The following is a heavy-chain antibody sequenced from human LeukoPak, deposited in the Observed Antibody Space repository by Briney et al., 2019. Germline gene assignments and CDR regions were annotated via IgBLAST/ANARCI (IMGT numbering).Heavy chain of an antibody. Sequence: SETLSLTCTVSGDSLSSSFWGWIRQPAGKGLEWIGRIYTSGYTNYNPSLKSRVTMVDTSKNQFSLKLNSLTAADAAVYYCARDCSGGSCYSGVVDYWGQGTLVTVSS. CDR1: GDSLSSSF. J-gene: IGHJ4*02. V-gene: IGHV4-4*07. CDR2: IYTSGYT. D-gene: IGHD2-15*01. CDR3: ARDCSGGSCYSGVVDY.